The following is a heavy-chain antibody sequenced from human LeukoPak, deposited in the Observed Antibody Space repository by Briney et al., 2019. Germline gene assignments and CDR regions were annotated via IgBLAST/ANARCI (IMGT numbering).Heavy chain of an antibody. CDR2: ISSSSSYI. Sequence: GGSLRLSCAASGFTFSSDSMNWVRQAPGKGLEWVSSISSSSSYIYYADSVKGRFTISRDNAKNSLYLQMNSLRAEDTAVYYCAKGAAAGSFDYWGQGTLVTVSS. V-gene: IGHV3-21*01. CDR3: AKGAAAGSFDY. CDR1: GFTFSSDS. J-gene: IGHJ4*02. D-gene: IGHD6-13*01.